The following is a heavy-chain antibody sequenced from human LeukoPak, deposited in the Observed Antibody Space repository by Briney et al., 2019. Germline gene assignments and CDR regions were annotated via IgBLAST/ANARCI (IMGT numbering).Heavy chain of an antibody. CDR2: IRYDGSNK. CDR1: GFTFSSYG. CDR3: AKEYVAAAHIDY. J-gene: IGHJ4*02. Sequence: GGSLRLSCAASGFTFSSYGMHWVRQAPGKGLEWVAFIRYDGSNKYYADSVKGRFTISRDNSKNTLYLQMNSLRAEDTAVYYCAKEYVAAAHIDYWGQGTLVTVSS. D-gene: IGHD6-13*01. V-gene: IGHV3-30*02.